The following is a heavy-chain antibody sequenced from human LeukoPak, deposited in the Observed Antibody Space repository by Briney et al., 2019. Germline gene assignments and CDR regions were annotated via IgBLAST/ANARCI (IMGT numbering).Heavy chain of an antibody. D-gene: IGHD3-16*02. Sequence: SETLSLTCTVSGGSISSYYWSWIRQPPGKGLEWIGYIYYSGSNNYNPSLKSRVTISVDTSKNQFSLTLSSVTAADTAVYYCARGIADRYDYVWGSYRLYFDCWGQGTLVTVSS. CDR3: ARGIADRYDYVWGSYRLYFDC. CDR2: IYYSGSN. V-gene: IGHV4-59*01. J-gene: IGHJ4*02. CDR1: GGSISSYY.